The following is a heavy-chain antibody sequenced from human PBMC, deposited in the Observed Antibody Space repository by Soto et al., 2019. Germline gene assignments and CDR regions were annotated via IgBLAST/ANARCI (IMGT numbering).Heavy chain of an antibody. J-gene: IGHJ6*02. CDR2: IIPIFGTA. CDR1: RGTFSSYA. Sequence: QVQLVQSGAEVKKPGSSVKVSCKASRGTFSSYAISWVRQAPGQGLEWMGGIIPIFGTANYAQKFQGRVTITADESTSTAYMELSSLRSEDTAVYYCARIRGYSGGYYYYGMDVWGQGTTVTVSS. CDR3: ARIRGYSGGYYYYGMDV. D-gene: IGHD5-12*01. V-gene: IGHV1-69*01.